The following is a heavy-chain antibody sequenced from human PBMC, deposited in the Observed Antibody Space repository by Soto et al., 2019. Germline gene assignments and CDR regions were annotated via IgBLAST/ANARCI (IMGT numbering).Heavy chain of an antibody. CDR1: GFTFSAFE. J-gene: IGHJ6*02. CDR2: IYNSGSTM. V-gene: IGHV3-48*03. Sequence: TGGSLRLSCAASGFTFSAFEMNWVRQAPGKGLEWLSYIYNSGSTMTYADSVKGRFAISRDNAKNSLYLEMYSLRAEDTAVYYCARESGGTGLDVWGQGTTVTSP. CDR3: ARESGGTGLDV. D-gene: IGHD1-1*01.